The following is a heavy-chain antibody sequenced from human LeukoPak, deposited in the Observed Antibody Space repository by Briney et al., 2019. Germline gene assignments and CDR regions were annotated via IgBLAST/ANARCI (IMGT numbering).Heavy chain of an antibody. D-gene: IGHD4-17*01. CDR3: ARTYGDKELDY. Sequence: KPGESLKISCKGSGYSFTSYWIGWVRQVPGKGLEWMGIICPHDSDMRYSPAFQGQVTISADKSINTAYLQWSSLKASDTAMYYCARTYGDKELDYWGQGTLVTVSS. CDR1: GYSFTSYW. V-gene: IGHV5-51*01. J-gene: IGHJ4*02. CDR2: ICPHDSDM.